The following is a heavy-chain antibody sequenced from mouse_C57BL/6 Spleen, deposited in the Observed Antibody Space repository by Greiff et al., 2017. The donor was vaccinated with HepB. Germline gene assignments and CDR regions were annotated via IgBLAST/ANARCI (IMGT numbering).Heavy chain of an antibody. CDR3: ARHYSNWGDY. D-gene: IGHD2-5*01. V-gene: IGHV1-42*01. J-gene: IGHJ4*01. CDR2: INPSTGGT. Sequence: DVKLVESGPELVKPGASVKISCKASGYSFTGYYMNWVKQSPEKSLEWIGEINPSTGGTTYNQKFKAKATLTVDKSSSTAYMQLKSLTSEDSAVYYCARHYSNWGDYWGQGTSVTVSS. CDR1: GYSFTGYY.